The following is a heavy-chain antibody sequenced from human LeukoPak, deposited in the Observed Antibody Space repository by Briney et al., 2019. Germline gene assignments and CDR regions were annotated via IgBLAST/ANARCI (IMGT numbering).Heavy chain of an antibody. J-gene: IGHJ6*02. CDR3: ARDEGDLTVTGYGMDV. V-gene: IGHV3-23*01. CDR1: GFTFSSYA. CDR2: ISASGGST. D-gene: IGHD4-4*01. Sequence: GGSLRLSCAASGFTFSSYAMSWVRQAPGKGLEWVSAISASGGSTYYADSVKGRFTISRDNSKNTLYLQMNSLRAEDTAVYYCARDEGDLTVTGYGMDVWGQGTTVTVSS.